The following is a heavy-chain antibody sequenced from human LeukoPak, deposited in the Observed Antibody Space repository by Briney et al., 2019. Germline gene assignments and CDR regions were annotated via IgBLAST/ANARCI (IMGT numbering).Heavy chain of an antibody. CDR3: ASPDYYDSSGYYY. J-gene: IGHJ4*02. V-gene: IGHV1-46*01. CDR2: INPSGGST. D-gene: IGHD3-22*01. Sequence: ASVKVSCKASGYTFTSYYMHWVRQAPGQGLEWMGIINPSGGSTNYAQKFQGRVTITADESTSTAYMELSSLRSEDTAVYYCASPDYYDSSGYYYWGQGTLVTVSS. CDR1: GYTFTSYY.